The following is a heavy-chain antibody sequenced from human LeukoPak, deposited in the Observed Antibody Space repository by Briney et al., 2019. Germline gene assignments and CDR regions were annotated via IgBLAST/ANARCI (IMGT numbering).Heavy chain of an antibody. CDR3: AAELGGSPDDSNWFDP. V-gene: IGHV5-51*01. Sequence: GESLKISCKSSGYSFTSYWIGWVRQMPGKGLEWMGIIYPGDSDTRYSPSFQGQVTISADKSISTAYLQWSSLKASDTAMYYCAAELGGSPDDSNWFDPWGQGTLVTVSS. CDR2: IYPGDSDT. J-gene: IGHJ5*02. CDR1: GYSFTSYW. D-gene: IGHD6-6*01.